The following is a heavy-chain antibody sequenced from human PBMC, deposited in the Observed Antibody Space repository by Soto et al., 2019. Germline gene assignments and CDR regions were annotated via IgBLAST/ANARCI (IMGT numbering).Heavy chain of an antibody. J-gene: IGHJ6*02. Sequence: QVQLVQSGAEVKKPGSSVKVSCKASGGTFSGYAISWVRQAPGQGLEWMGGIIPIFGTANYAQKFQGRVTITADESTSTGYMELSSLRSEDTAVYYCASGMHYYDSSGYSLYYYYGMDVWGQGTTVTVSS. CDR1: GGTFSGYA. CDR3: ASGMHYYDSSGYSLYYYYGMDV. V-gene: IGHV1-69*01. CDR2: IIPIFGTA. D-gene: IGHD3-22*01.